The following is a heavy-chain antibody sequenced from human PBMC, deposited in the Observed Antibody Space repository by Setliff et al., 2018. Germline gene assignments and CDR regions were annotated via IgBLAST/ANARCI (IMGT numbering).Heavy chain of an antibody. D-gene: IGHD2-8*02. Sequence: ASVKVSCKSSGYSFSSNAFHWVRQAPGQTLEWMGWIHAGSSNTLYSQRFQDRITISRDTSATTVHMELSSLRSDDTAVYYCARMSTSGPHYDYWGQGTLVTVSS. V-gene: IGHV1-3*01. CDR3: ARMSTSGPHYDY. J-gene: IGHJ4*02. CDR1: GYSFSSNA. CDR2: IHAGSSNT.